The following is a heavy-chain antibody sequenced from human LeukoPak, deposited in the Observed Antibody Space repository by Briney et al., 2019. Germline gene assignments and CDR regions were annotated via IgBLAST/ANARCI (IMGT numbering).Heavy chain of an antibody. CDR2: IKQDGSEK. V-gene: IGHV3-7*01. J-gene: IGHJ4*02. CDR3: AGVGRYSGYPFDY. D-gene: IGHD5-12*01. CDR1: GFTFSSYW. Sequence: GGSLRPSCAASGFTFSSYWMHWVRQAPGKGLEWVANIKQDGSEKYYVDSVKGRFTISRDNAKNSLYLQMNSLRAEDTAVYYCAGVGRYSGYPFDYWGQGTLVTVSS.